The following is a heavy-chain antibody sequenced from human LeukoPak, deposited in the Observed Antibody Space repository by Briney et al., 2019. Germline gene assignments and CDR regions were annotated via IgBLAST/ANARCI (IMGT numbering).Heavy chain of an antibody. CDR2: INHSGST. CDR3: ARCGHSSSRLSWFDP. CDR1: GGSFSGYY. Sequence: SETLSLTCAVYGGSFSGYYWSWIRQPPGKGLEWIGEINHSGSTNYNPSLKSRVTISVDTSKNQFSLKLSSVTAADTAVYYCARCGHSSSRLSWFDPWGQGTLVTVSS. J-gene: IGHJ5*02. D-gene: IGHD6-6*01. V-gene: IGHV4-34*01.